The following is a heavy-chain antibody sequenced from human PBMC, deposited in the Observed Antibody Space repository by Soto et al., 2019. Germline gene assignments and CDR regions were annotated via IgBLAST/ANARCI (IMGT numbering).Heavy chain of an antibody. CDR3: AKSTVGVVVVAALDP. V-gene: IGHV3-23*01. CDR1: GFTFSSYA. Sequence: GGSLRLSCAASGFTFSSYAMSLVRQAPGKGLEWVSAISGSGGSTYYADSVKGRFTISRDNSKNTLYLQMNSLRAEDTAVYYCAKSTVGVVVVAALDPWGQGTLVTVSS. CDR2: ISGSGGST. J-gene: IGHJ5*02. D-gene: IGHD2-15*01.